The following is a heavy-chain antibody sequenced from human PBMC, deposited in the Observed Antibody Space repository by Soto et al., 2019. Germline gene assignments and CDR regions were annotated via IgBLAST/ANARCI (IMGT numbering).Heavy chain of an antibody. CDR3: ARPDILTGYYPGDYYYYMDV. CDR1: GGSISSSSYY. CDR2: FYYSGST. J-gene: IGHJ6*03. V-gene: IGHV4-39*01. D-gene: IGHD3-9*01. Sequence: SETLSLTCTVSGGSISSSSYYWGWIRQPPGKGLDCIGSFYYSGSTYYNPSFKSRVTISVDTSKNQFSLKLSSVTAADTAAYYCARPDILTGYYPGDYYYYMDVWGKGTTVTVSS.